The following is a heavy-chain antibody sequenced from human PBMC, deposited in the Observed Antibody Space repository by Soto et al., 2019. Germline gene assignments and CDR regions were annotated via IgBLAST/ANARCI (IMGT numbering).Heavy chain of an antibody. Sequence: QVQLVESGGALVKPGGSLRLSCAASGFSFSDYYMSWIRQAPGKGLEWISYISNSGRTIYYADSVKGRFTISRDNAKNSLYLQMNSLRVDDTVMYYCARLPYPWGWFDPWGQGTLVTVSS. D-gene: IGHD3-16*01. J-gene: IGHJ5*02. CDR3: ARLPYPWGWFDP. CDR2: ISNSGRTI. V-gene: IGHV3-11*01. CDR1: GFSFSDYY.